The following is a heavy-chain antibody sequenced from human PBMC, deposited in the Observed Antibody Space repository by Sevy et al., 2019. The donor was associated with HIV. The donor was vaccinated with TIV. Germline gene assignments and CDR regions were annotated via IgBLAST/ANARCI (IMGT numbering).Heavy chain of an antibody. V-gene: IGHV3-21*01. D-gene: IGHD3-3*01. CDR2: ISSSSSYI. CDR3: ARDRGYDFWSGYQPSGYYYYGMDV. J-gene: IGHJ6*02. CDR1: GFTFSSYS. Sequence: GGSLRLSCAASGFTFSSYSMNWVRQAPGKGLEWVSSISSSSSYIYYEDSVKGRFTISRDNAKNSLYLQMNSLRAEDTAVYYCARDRGYDFWSGYQPSGYYYYGMDVWGQGTTVTVSS.